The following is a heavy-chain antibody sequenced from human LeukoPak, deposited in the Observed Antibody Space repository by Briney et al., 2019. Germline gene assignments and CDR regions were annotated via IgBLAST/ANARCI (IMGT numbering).Heavy chain of an antibody. V-gene: IGHV3-23*01. Sequence: PGGSLRLSCAASGFTFSDYYMSWIRQAPGKGLEWVSYISGSGISTYYADSAKGRFAISRDNSKNTVYLQMNSLRAEDTAVYYCAKTMGAIDHDYWGQGTLVTVSS. D-gene: IGHD1-26*01. CDR1: GFTFSDYY. CDR3: AKTMGAIDHDY. J-gene: IGHJ4*02. CDR2: ISGSGIST.